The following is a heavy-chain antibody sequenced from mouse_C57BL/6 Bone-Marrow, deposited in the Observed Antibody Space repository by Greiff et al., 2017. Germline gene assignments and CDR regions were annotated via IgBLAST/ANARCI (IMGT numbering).Heavy chain of an antibody. Sequence: VQLQQSGPELVKPGASVKIPCKASGYTFTDYNMDWVQQSHGKNLEWIGDINPNNGGTIYNQKFKGKATLTVDKSSSTAYMELRSLTSENTAVYYCTRNNDGYLDYWGQGTTLTVSS. CDR3: TRNNDGYLDY. V-gene: IGHV1-18*01. CDR2: INPNNGGT. CDR1: GYTFTDYN. D-gene: IGHD2-3*01. J-gene: IGHJ2*01.